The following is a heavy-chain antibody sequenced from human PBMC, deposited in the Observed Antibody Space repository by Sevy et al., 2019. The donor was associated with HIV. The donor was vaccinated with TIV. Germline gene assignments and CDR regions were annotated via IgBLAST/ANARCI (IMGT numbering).Heavy chain of an antibody. CDR2: IRYDGSNK. J-gene: IGHJ6*02. CDR1: GFTLSSYG. V-gene: IGHV3-33*01. CDR3: AGDGLGITISAGWGGGMDV. Sequence: GGSLRLSCAASGFTLSSYGMHWVRQAPGKGLEWVAVIRYDGSNKYYADSVKGRFTISRDNSKNTLYLQMNGLRAEETAGYYCAGDGLGITISAGWGGGMDVWGQGTTVTVSS. D-gene: IGHD3-3*01.